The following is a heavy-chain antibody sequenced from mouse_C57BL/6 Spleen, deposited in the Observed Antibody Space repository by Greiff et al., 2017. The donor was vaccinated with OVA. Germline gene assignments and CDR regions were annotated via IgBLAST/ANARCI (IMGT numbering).Heavy chain of an antibody. J-gene: IGHJ4*01. CDR3: ARGSNYLYYYAMDY. V-gene: IGHV5-17*01. Sequence: EVKLVESGGGLVKPGGSLKLTCAASGFTFSDYGMHWVRQAPEKGLEWVAYISSGSSTIYYADTVKGRFTISRDKAKNTLFLQITSLRSEDTAMYYCARGSNYLYYYAMDYWGQGTSVTVSS. CDR1: GFTFSDYG. CDR2: ISSGSSTI. D-gene: IGHD2-5*01.